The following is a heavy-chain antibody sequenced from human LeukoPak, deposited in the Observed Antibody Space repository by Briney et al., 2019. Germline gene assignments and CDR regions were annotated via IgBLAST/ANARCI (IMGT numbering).Heavy chain of an antibody. Sequence: AASVKVSCKTSKFTFSNSAIQWVRQARGQRLEWIGWIVVGSGKTSYAQKVEERVTITRDMSTNTVHMELRSLRSDDTAVYYCAADDQQVMVWGQGTLVVVSS. V-gene: IGHV1-58*02. D-gene: IGHD2-8*01. CDR3: AADDQQVMV. CDR1: KFTFSNSA. J-gene: IGHJ4*02. CDR2: IVVGSGKT.